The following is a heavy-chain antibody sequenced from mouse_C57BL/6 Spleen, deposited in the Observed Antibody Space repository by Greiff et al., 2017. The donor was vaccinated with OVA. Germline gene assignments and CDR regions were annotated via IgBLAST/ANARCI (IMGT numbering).Heavy chain of an antibody. CDR1: GYTFTDYN. CDR3: ARDYGSSYYYAMDY. J-gene: IGHJ4*01. Sequence: VQLQQSGPELVKPGASVKMSCKASGYTFTDYNMHWVKQSHGKSLEWIGYINPNNGGTSSNQKFKGKATLTVNKSSSTAYMELRSLTSEDSAVYYCARDYGSSYYYAMDYWGQGTSVTVSS. D-gene: IGHD1-1*01. CDR2: INPNNGGT. V-gene: IGHV1-22*01.